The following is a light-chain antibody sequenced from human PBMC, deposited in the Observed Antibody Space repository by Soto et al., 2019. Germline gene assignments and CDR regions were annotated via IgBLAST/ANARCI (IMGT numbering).Light chain of an antibody. J-gene: IGLJ2*01. CDR1: SSDVGTYKY. CDR2: DVS. CDR3: CSYAGRYSSV. V-gene: IGLV2-11*01. Sequence: QSALTQPRSVSGSPGQSVTISCTGSSSDVGTYKYVSWYQQHPGKAPKLMIYDVSQRPSGVPDRFSGSKSGNTASLTISGLQAEDGSDYYCCSYAGRYSSVFGGGTKLTVL.